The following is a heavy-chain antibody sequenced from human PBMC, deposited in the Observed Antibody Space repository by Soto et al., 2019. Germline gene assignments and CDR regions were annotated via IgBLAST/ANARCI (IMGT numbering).Heavy chain of an antibody. V-gene: IGHV3-30*18. D-gene: IGHD1-26*01. CDR1: GFTVSSYG. CDR2: ISYDGSNK. Sequence: LILSSSASGFTVSSYGMHWVRQAPGKGLEWVAVISYDGSNKYYADSVKGRFTISRDNSKNTLYLQMNSLRAEDTAVYYCAKDGPYNGNYYYFDFWGQGTLVTVSS. CDR3: AKDGPYNGNYYYFDF. J-gene: IGHJ4*02.